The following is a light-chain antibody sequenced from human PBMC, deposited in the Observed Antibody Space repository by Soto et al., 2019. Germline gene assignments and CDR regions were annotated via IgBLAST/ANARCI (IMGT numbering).Light chain of an antibody. CDR2: AAS. Sequence: DIQMTQSPSSLLASVGDRVTITCRAGQNIFSSLNWYQQKPGKAPKLLIYAASSLQSGVPSRFSGSGSGSDFTLTITSLQPEEFATYYCQQSYNSPPITFGRGTRLDIK. V-gene: IGKV1-39*01. J-gene: IGKJ5*01. CDR3: QQSYNSPPIT. CDR1: QNIFSS.